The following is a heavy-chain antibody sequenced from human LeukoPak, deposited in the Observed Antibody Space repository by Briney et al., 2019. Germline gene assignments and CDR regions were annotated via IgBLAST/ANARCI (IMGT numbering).Heavy chain of an antibody. D-gene: IGHD5-18*01. CDR3: ARPVDTASLVN. CDR1: GFTFTTYN. Sequence: VASVKASCTASGFTFTTYNMHWVRQAPAQGIEGMGIINLRGGSAYYAQKFQGRVTMTSDVSTSTFHMELSSLRSEDTAVYYCARPVDTASLVNWGQGTLVTVSS. V-gene: IGHV1-46*01. CDR2: INLRGGSA. J-gene: IGHJ4*02.